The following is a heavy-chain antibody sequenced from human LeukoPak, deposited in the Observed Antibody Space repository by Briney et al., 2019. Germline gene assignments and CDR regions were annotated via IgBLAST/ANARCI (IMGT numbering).Heavy chain of an antibody. CDR3: ARLPRIGYCSSTSCYTLTSFDY. J-gene: IGHJ4*02. Sequence: GESLKISCKGSGYSFTSYWIGWVRQMPGKGLEWMGIIYPGDSDTRYSPSFQGQVTISADKSIITAYLQWSSLKASDTAMYYCARLPRIGYCSSTSCYTLTSFDYWGQGTLVTVSS. D-gene: IGHD2-2*01. CDR1: GYSFTSYW. V-gene: IGHV5-51*01. CDR2: IYPGDSDT.